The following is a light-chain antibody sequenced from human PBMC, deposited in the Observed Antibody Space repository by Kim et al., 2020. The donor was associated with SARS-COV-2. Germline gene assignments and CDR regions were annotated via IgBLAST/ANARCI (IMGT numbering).Light chain of an antibody. CDR1: EGISSY. CDR2: AAS. V-gene: IGKV1-8*01. CDR3: QQYYSYPRT. Sequence: ASTGDRGAITCRASEGISSYLAWYQQKPGKAPKLLIYAASTLQSGVPARFSGSGSGTDFTLTISCLQSEDFATYYCQQYYSYPRTFGGGTKVEIK. J-gene: IGKJ4*01.